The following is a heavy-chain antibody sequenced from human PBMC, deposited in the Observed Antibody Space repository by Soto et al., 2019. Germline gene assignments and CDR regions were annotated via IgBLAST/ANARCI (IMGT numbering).Heavy chain of an antibody. J-gene: IGHJ5*02. Sequence: EVQLVESGGGLVQPGGSLSLSCAAFGFPFSRYWMSWVRQAPGKGLEWVANIKQDGSEKSYVDSVKGRFSISRDNAKNSLYLQMNSLRVEDTAVYFCGRDLPSISGRPEGWFDPWGQGTLVTVSS. V-gene: IGHV3-7*01. CDR2: IKQDGSEK. D-gene: IGHD6-6*01. CDR1: GFPFSRYW. CDR3: GRDLPSISGRPEGWFDP.